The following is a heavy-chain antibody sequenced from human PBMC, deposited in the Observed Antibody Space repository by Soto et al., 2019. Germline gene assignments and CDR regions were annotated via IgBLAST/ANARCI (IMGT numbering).Heavy chain of an antibody. V-gene: IGHV1-18*01. Sequence: ASVKVSCKASGYTFTSYGISWVRQAPGQGLEWMGWISAYNGNTNYAQKLQGRVTMTTDTSTSTAYMELRSLRSDDTAVYYCARTFYYYDSSGYYLLGSSRPLGAFDIWG. CDR3: ARTFYYYDSSGYYLLGSSRPLGAFDI. CDR2: ISAYNGNT. D-gene: IGHD3-22*01. J-gene: IGHJ3*02. CDR1: GYTFTSYG.